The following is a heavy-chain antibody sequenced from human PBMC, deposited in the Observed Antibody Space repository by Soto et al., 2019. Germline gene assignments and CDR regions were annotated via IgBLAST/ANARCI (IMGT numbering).Heavy chain of an antibody. Sequence: EVQLVESGGGLVQPGGSLRLSCVASGFTFSNYWMHWVRQTPGEGLVWVSRLNSDGSNTDYADSVKGQFSISRDNAKNTVYLQMNSLRADDTALYYCARGAKGQWLVDFWGQGTLVTVSS. V-gene: IGHV3-74*01. CDR1: GFTFSNYW. D-gene: IGHD6-19*01. CDR2: LNSDGSNT. J-gene: IGHJ4*02. CDR3: ARGAKGQWLVDF.